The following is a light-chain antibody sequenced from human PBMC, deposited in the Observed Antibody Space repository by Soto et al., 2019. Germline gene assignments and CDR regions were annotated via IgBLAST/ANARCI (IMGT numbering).Light chain of an antibody. CDR2: EVS. CDR1: SSDVGGYNY. V-gene: IGLV2-14*01. Sequence: QSALTQPAPVSGSPGQSITISCTGTSSDVGGYNYVSWYQQHPGKAPKLMIYEVSNRPSGVSNRFSGSKSGNTASLTISGLQADDEADYYCTSYTSTSTLVLFGGGTKLTVL. J-gene: IGLJ2*01. CDR3: TSYTSTSTLVL.